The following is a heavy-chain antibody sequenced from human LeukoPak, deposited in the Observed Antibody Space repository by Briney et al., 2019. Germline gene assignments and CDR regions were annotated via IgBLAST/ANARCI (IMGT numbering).Heavy chain of an antibody. J-gene: IGHJ4*02. CDR1: GYTFTTYY. D-gene: IGHD3-22*01. V-gene: IGHV1-46*01. CDR3: AKFDFYYDSSGYDY. CDR2: INPSGGST. Sequence: ASVKVSCKASGYTFTTYYVHWVRQAPGQGLEWMGIINPSGGSTTYAQKFRGRLTMTRDMSTSTVYMELSSLRSEDTAVYYCAKFDFYYDSSGYDYWGQGTLVTVSS.